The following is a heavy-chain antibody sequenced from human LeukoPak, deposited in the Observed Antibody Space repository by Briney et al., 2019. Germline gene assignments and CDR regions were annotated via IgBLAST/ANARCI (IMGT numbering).Heavy chain of an antibody. D-gene: IGHD3-9*01. J-gene: IGHJ4*02. CDR2: MHPNSGNT. V-gene: IGHV1-8*01. CDR1: GYTFTSYD. CDR3: ASSTYYDILSALDY. Sequence: ASVKVSCKASGYTFTSYDINWVRQATGQGPEWMGWMHPNSGNTGYAQKFQGRVTMTRNTSIGTAYMELSSLRSEGTAVYYCASSTYYDILSALDYWGQGTLVTVSS.